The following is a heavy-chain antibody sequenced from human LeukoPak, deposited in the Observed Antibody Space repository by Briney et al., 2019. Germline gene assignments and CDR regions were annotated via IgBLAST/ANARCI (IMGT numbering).Heavy chain of an antibody. CDR2: IYSGGST. CDR1: GFIVSSNY. Sequence: RGSLRLSCAASGFIVSSNYMTWVRQAPGKGLEWVSVIYSGGSTYYADSVRGRFTISRDFYSDTLYLEMNSLRLGDTAIYYCARGVRGDCRSTSCYVLYYYYYMDVWGEGTSVTVSS. D-gene: IGHD2-2*01. V-gene: IGHV3-53*05. CDR3: ARGVRGDCRSTSCYVLYYYYYMDV. J-gene: IGHJ6*03.